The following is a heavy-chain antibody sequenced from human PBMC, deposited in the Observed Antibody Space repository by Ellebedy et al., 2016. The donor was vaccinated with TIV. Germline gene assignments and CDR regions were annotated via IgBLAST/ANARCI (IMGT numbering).Heavy chain of an antibody. CDR2: ITSSGTYT. D-gene: IGHD2/OR15-2a*01. Sequence: GGSLRLSXAASGFTFSDYYMTWVRQAPGKGLEWISYITSSGTYTNYADSVKGRFTISRDNAKNTLYLQLNSLRAEDTAVYYCSRGNKTFNPWGQGTLVTVSS. CDR1: GFTFSDYY. V-gene: IGHV3-11*06. CDR3: SRGNKTFNP. J-gene: IGHJ5*02.